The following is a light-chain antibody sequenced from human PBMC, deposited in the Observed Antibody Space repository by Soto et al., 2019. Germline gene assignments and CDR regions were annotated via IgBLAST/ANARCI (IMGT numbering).Light chain of an antibody. J-gene: IGKJ1*01. Sequence: DIQMTQSPSSLSASVGDRVTITCRASQGISNYLAWYQQKPGKVPKLLIYAASTLQSGVPSRFSGSGPGTAFTLTISSLQPEDVATYYCQKYNSAPQTFGQGTKVEIK. CDR2: AAS. CDR3: QKYNSAPQT. CDR1: QGISNY. V-gene: IGKV1-27*01.